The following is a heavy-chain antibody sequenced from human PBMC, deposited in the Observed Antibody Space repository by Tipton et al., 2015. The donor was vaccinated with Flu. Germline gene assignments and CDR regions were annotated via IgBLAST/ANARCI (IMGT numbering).Heavy chain of an antibody. CDR2: MNPNSGNT. CDR1: GYTFTSYD. CDR3: ARGQREVLMVYRNRPYYFDY. D-gene: IGHD2-8*01. V-gene: IGHV1-8*01. Sequence: QVQLVQSGAEVKKPGASVKVSCKASGYTFTSYDINWVRQATGQGLEWMGWMNPNSGNTGYAQKFQGRVTMTRNTSISTAYMELSSLRSEDTAVYYCARGQREVLMVYRNRPYYFDYWGQGTLVTVSS. J-gene: IGHJ4*02.